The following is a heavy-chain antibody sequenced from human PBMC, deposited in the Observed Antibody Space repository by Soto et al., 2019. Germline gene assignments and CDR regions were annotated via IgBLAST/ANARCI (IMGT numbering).Heavy chain of an antibody. Sequence: EVQLLESGGGLVQPGGSLRLSCAASGFTFSSYAMNWVRLAPGQGLEWVSSISGSGSGTYYADSVKGRFTISRDNSKNTLYLQVNSLTAEDTALYYCAKGPSGGKGFYFDYWGQGALVTVSS. J-gene: IGHJ4*02. CDR1: GFTFSSYA. D-gene: IGHD2-15*01. CDR2: ISGSGSGT. V-gene: IGHV3-23*01. CDR3: AKGPSGGKGFYFDY.